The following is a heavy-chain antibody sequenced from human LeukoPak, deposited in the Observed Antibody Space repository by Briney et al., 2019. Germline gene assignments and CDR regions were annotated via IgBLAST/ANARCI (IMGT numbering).Heavy chain of an antibody. Sequence: PSETLSLTCTVSGGSISSYYWSWLRQPAGKGLEWIGRIYTSGSTNYNPSLKSRVTMSVDTSKNQFSLKLSSVTAADTAVYYCARHKRSFYAGYFQHWGQGTLVTVSS. CDR2: IYTSGST. V-gene: IGHV4-4*07. CDR3: ARHKRSFYAGYFQH. D-gene: IGHD5/OR15-5a*01. CDR1: GGSISSYY. J-gene: IGHJ1*01.